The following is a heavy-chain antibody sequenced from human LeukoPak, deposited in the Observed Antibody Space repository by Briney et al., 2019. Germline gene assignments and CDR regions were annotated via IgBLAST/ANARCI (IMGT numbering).Heavy chain of an antibody. D-gene: IGHD4-17*01. V-gene: IGHV3-48*01. CDR1: GLTLSDYS. Sequence: PGGSQRLSCAASGLTLSDYSMNWVRQAPGKGLEWISYIGIDSGNTNYADSVKGRFTISGDKAKNSLYLQMNSLRAEDTAVYYCAREVANGDYGDYWGQGTLVTVSS. J-gene: IGHJ4*02. CDR3: AREVANGDYGDY. CDR2: IGIDSGNT.